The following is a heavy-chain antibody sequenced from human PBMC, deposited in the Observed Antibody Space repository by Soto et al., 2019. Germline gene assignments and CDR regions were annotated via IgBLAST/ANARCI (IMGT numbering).Heavy chain of an antibody. Sequence: ASVKVSCKXSGYTFTSYAMHWVRQAPGQRLEWMGWINAGNGNTKYSQKFQGRVTITRDTSASTAYMELSSLRSEDTAVYYCARDATYYYDSSGYYYPGYFDYWGQGTLVTVSS. V-gene: IGHV1-3*01. J-gene: IGHJ4*02. CDR2: INAGNGNT. D-gene: IGHD3-22*01. CDR1: GYTFTSYA. CDR3: ARDATYYYDSSGYYYPGYFDY.